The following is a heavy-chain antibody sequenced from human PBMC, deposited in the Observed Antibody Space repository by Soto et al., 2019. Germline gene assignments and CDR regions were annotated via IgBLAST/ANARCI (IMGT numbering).Heavy chain of an antibody. D-gene: IGHD5-12*01. CDR3: ARGYSGYDADY. V-gene: IGHV1-69*02. J-gene: IGHJ4*02. CDR2: IIPILGIA. CDR1: GGTFRSYT. Sequence: QVQLVQSGAEVKKPGSSVKVSCKASGGTFRSYTISWVRQAPGQGLEWMGRIIPILGIANYAQKFQGRVTITADKSTSTAYMELSSLRSEDTAVYYCARGYSGYDADYWGQGTLVTVSS.